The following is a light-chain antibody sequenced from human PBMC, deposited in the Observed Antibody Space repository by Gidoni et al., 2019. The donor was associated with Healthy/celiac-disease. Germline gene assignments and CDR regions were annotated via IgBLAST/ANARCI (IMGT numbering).Light chain of an antibody. CDR3: QQRSNWPPWT. CDR2: DAS. V-gene: IGKV3-11*01. CDR1: QSVSSY. J-gene: IGKJ1*01. Sequence: ELVLTPSPATLSLSPGERATLSCRASQSVSSYFAWYQQKPGQAPRLLIYDASNRATGIPARFSGSGSGTDFTLTISSLEPEDFAVYYCQQRSNWPPWTCGQGTKVEIK.